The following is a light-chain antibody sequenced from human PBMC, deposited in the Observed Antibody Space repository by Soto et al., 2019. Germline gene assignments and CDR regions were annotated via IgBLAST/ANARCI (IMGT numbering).Light chain of an antibody. Sequence: SLVTPAPSASGAPPHRGTISLSGTRSNIGNNYVYWYQQLPGTAPKLLIYRNNQRPSGVPDRFSGSKSGTSASLAISGLRYEDEADYYCEAWDDSMSVTLGTGTKVTVL. CDR1: RSNIGNNY. J-gene: IGLJ1*01. V-gene: IGLV1-47*01. CDR2: RNN. CDR3: EAWDDSMSVT.